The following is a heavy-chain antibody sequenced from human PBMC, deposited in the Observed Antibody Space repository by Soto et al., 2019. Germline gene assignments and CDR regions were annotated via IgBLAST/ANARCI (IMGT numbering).Heavy chain of an antibody. D-gene: IGHD3-10*01. CDR1: GGSISSSY. Sequence: QVQLQESGPGLVKPSETLSLTCTVSGGSISSSYWSWIRQPPGKGLEWIGNIYYSGSTNYNPSLKSRVTISVDTXKXXXXXXXXXXXXXXXXXXXXXXXRGIVRGHNWLDPWGQGALVTVSS. CDR2: IYYSGST. V-gene: IGHV4-59*01. J-gene: IGHJ5*02. CDR3: XXXRGIVRGHNWLDP.